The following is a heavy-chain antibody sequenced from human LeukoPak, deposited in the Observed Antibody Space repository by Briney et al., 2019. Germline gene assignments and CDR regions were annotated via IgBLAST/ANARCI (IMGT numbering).Heavy chain of an antibody. V-gene: IGHV4-4*07. D-gene: IGHD3-22*01. CDR2: IYTSGST. CDR1: GGSISSYY. Sequence: ASETLSLTCTVSGGSISSYYWSWIRQPAGKGLEWIGRIYTSGSTNYNPSLKSRVTMSVDTSKNQFSLKLSSVTAADTAVYYCAREARYYYDSSGYAFDAFDIWGQGTMVTVSS. J-gene: IGHJ3*02. CDR3: AREARYYYDSSGYAFDAFDI.